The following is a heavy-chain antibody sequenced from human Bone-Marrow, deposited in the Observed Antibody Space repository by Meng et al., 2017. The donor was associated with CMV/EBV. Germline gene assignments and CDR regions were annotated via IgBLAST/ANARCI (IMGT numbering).Heavy chain of an antibody. CDR1: GYTFTSYY. Sequence: ASVKVSCKASGYTFTSYYMHWVRQAPGQGLEWMGIINPSGGSTSYAQKFQGRVTMTRDTSTSTVYMELSSLRSEDTAVYYCAGRLPRKYQLLLPYYYYGMDVWGQGTTVTVS. V-gene: IGHV1-46*01. J-gene: IGHJ6*02. D-gene: IGHD2-2*01. CDR3: AGRLPRKYQLLLPYYYYGMDV. CDR2: INPSGGST.